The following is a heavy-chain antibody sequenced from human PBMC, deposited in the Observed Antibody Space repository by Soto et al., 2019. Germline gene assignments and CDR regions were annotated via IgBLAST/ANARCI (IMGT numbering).Heavy chain of an antibody. CDR3: RRSIVSGGVIGGLDS. J-gene: IGHJ4*02. D-gene: IGHD3-16*02. CDR1: GGTFNTYA. V-gene: IGHV1-69*01. Sequence: QVQLVQSETEVKKPGCAVKVSCEASGGTFNTYAMNWVRQAPGQGLEWMGGIILMFDTPRYAQKFQGRVTITVDESMTKSYMEVLSLRFDDTAVYYCRRSIVSGGVIGGLDSWGQGTLVPVSS. CDR2: IILMFDTP.